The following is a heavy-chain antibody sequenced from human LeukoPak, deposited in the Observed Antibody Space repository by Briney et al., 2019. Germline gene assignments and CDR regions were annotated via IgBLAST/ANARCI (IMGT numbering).Heavy chain of an antibody. CDR3: ARGVYVRRLLYMPPDDY. D-gene: IGHD3-10*01. V-gene: IGHV1-69*05. Sequence: SVNVSCQASGGTFSSYAISRVRQAPGQGLEWMGGIIPIFGTANYVQKFHGRVTITTDESTSTAYVELSSLRSEDTAVYYCARGVYVRRLLYMPPDDYWGQGTLVTVSS. CDR1: GGTFSSYA. J-gene: IGHJ4*02. CDR2: IIPIFGTA.